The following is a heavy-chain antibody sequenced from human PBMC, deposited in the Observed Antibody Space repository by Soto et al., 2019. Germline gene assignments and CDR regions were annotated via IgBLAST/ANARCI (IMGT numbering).Heavy chain of an antibody. CDR3: ARGYTSSIGSNWFDP. J-gene: IGHJ5*02. CDR1: GVSFNSYG. Sequence: QVQLLQSGTEVKRPGSSVKVSCRASGVSFNSYGFAWVRQAPGRGLEWVGKINPASQLRNYQQSLQGRVTITADTSTRTAYMELSSLRSEDTAVYYCARGYTSSIGSNWFDPWGQGTLVTVSS. V-gene: IGHV1-69*09. CDR2: INPASQLR. D-gene: IGHD6-6*01.